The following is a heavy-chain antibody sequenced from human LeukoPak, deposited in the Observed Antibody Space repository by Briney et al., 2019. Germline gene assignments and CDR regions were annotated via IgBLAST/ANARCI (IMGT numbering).Heavy chain of an antibody. CDR3: ARVPFMVVVPAAEPGDY. D-gene: IGHD2-2*01. J-gene: IGHJ4*02. CDR1: GYTFTGYY. Sequence: GASVKVSCKASGYTFTGYYMHWVRQAPGQGLEWMGWINPNSGGTNYAQKFQGRVTMTRDTSISTAYMELSRLRPDDTAVYYCARVPFMVVVPAAEPGDYWGQGTLVTVSS. V-gene: IGHV1-2*02. CDR2: INPNSGGT.